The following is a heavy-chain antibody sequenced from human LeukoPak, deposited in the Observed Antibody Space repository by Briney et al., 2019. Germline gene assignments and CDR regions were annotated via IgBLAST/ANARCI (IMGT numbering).Heavy chain of an antibody. CDR1: GYTFTSFY. Sequence: ASVKVSCKAPGYTFTSFYMHWVRQAPGQGLEWMGWINPNSGGTNYAQKFQGRVTMTRDTSISTAYMELSRLRSDDTAVYYCAREQSSGYYYGWFDPWGQGTLVTVSS. CDR2: INPNSGGT. J-gene: IGHJ5*02. CDR3: AREQSSGYYYGWFDP. D-gene: IGHD3-22*01. V-gene: IGHV1-2*02.